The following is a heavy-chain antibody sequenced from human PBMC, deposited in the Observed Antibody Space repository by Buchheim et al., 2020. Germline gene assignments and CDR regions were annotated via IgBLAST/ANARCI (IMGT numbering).Heavy chain of an antibody. CDR1: GGSISSSTW. CDR2: IYHRGST. V-gene: IGHV4-4*02. J-gene: IGHJ6*02. D-gene: IGHD2-2*01. CDR3: ARVSTTRYLGMDV. Sequence: QVQLQESGPGLVKPSGTLSLTCAVSGGSISSSTWWSWVRQPPGKGLQWTGEIYHRGSTNYNPSLNSRVPISVDKSKTQFSLKLSSVTAADAAVYYCARVSTTRYLGMDVWGQGTT.